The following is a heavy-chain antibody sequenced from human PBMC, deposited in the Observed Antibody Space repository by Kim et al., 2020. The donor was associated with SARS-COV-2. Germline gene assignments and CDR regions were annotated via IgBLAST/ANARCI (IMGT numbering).Heavy chain of an antibody. D-gene: IGHD3-22*01. CDR1: GGSISSGGYY. Sequence: SETLSLTCTVSGGSISSGGYYWSWIRQHPGKGLVWIGYIYYSGSTYYNPSLKSRVTISVDTSKNQFSLKLSSVTAADTAVYYCARNIGITMIVVVTGWFDPWGQGTLVTVSS. CDR3: ARNIGITMIVVVTGWFDP. V-gene: IGHV4-31*03. J-gene: IGHJ5*02. CDR2: IYYSGST.